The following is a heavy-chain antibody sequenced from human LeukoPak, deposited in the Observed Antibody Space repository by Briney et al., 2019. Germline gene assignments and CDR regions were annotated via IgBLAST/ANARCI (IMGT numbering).Heavy chain of an antibody. Sequence: SETLSLTCTVSGGSISSYYWSWIRQPPGKGLEWIGYIYYSGSTNYNPSLKSRVTISVDTSKNQFSLKLSSVTAVDTAVYYCARGPLTWLRRYFDYWGQGTLVTVSS. CDR3: ARGPLTWLRRYFDY. CDR1: GGSISSYY. J-gene: IGHJ4*02. D-gene: IGHD3-10*01. CDR2: IYYSGST. V-gene: IGHV4-59*01.